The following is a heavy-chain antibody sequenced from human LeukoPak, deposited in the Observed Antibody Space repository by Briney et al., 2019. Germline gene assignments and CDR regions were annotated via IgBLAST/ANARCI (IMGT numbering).Heavy chain of an antibody. D-gene: IGHD6-13*01. J-gene: IGHJ5*02. CDR3: AKGTHSSSWHWYDP. V-gene: IGHV3-21*01. CDR1: GFTLRSYT. Sequence: GGSLRLSCAASGFTLRSYTMNWVRQAPGKGLGWVSSIGISSNKIYYADSVKGRFIISRDNAKNSVYLQMNSLRAEDTAVYYCAKGTHSSSWHWYDPWGQGTLVTVSS. CDR2: IGISSNKI.